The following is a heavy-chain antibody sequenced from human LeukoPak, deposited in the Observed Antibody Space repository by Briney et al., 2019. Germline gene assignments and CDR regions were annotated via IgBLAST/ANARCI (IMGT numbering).Heavy chain of an antibody. Sequence: ASVKVSCKASGYTFTSYAMHWVRQAPGQRLEWMGWINAGNGNTKYSQKFQGRVTITSDTSASTAYMELSSLRSEDTAVYYCARSLHYYGSGSPPVAWFDPWGQGTLVTVSS. CDR2: INAGNGNT. CDR3: ARSLHYYGSGSPPVAWFDP. J-gene: IGHJ5*02. CDR1: GYTFTSYA. V-gene: IGHV1-3*01. D-gene: IGHD3-10*01.